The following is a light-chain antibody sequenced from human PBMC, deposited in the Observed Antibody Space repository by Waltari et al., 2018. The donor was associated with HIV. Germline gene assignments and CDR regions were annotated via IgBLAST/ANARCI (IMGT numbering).Light chain of an antibody. CDR2: KDT. Sequence: SYELTQPPSVSVSPGQTARITCSGDALPKQYAYWYQQTPGKPPVFVIHKDTERPSGIPERFSGASSGTTVTLTITGVQAEDEASYYCQSTHSRGTYVVFGGGTKLTVL. V-gene: IGLV3-25*03. J-gene: IGLJ2*01. CDR1: ALPKQY. CDR3: QSTHSRGTYVV.